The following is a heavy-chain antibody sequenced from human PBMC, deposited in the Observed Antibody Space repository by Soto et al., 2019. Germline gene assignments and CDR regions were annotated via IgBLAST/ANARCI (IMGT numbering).Heavy chain of an antibody. J-gene: IGHJ5*02. CDR2: INHSGST. CDR3: AGYTTVKARFDP. V-gene: IGHV4-34*01. D-gene: IGHD4-17*01. Sequence: SETLSLTCAVYGGSFSGYYWSWIRQPPGKGLEWIGEINHSGSTNYNPSLKSRVTISVDTSKNQFSLKLSSVTAADTAVYYCAGYTTVKARFDPWGQGTLVTVSS. CDR1: GGSFSGYY.